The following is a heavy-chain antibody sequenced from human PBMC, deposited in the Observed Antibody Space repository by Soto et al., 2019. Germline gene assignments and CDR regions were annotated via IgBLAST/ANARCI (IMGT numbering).Heavy chain of an antibody. CDR1: GFTFSSYW. CDR3: TRAGYGDYWFDP. D-gene: IGHD4-17*01. CDR2: INSDGSGI. V-gene: IGHV3-74*01. J-gene: IGHJ5*02. Sequence: EVQLVESGGGLVQPGGSLRLSCAASGFTFSSYWMHWVRQAPGKGLVWVSRINSDGSGISYADSVKGRFTISRDNAKNTLDMQMDSLRAEEMAVYSCTRAGYGDYWFDPWGQGTLVTVSS.